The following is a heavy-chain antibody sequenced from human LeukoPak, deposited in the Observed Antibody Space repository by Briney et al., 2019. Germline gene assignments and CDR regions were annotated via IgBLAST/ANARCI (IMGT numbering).Heavy chain of an antibody. Sequence: PSETLSLTCTVSGGSISSSSYYWGWIRQPPGKGLEWIGSIYYSGSTYYNPSLKSRVTISVDTSKNQFSLKLSSVTAADTAVYYCARLRRYFGVVIGWGQGTLVTVSS. CDR2: IYYSGST. V-gene: IGHV4-39*01. J-gene: IGHJ4*02. CDR1: GGSISSSSYY. CDR3: ARLRRYFGVVIG. D-gene: IGHD3-3*01.